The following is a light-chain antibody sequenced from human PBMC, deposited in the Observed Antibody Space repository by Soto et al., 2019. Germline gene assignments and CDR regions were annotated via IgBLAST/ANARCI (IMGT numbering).Light chain of an antibody. CDR2: ADC. V-gene: IGKV1-9*01. J-gene: IGKJ4*01. Sequence: DIHLTQSPSFLSASVGDRGTITCRASQGIAASLAWYQQKPGNPPRLLIYADCTLPSGVPSRFSGSGSGTRGTLTISSLEPEDFATYYCQQTRTYPRTFGGGTKVEMK. CDR1: QGIAAS. CDR3: QQTRTYPRT.